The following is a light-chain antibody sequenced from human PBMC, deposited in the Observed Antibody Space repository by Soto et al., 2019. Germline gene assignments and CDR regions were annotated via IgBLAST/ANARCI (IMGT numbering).Light chain of an antibody. Sequence: QSALTQPASVSGSPGQSITISCTGTSSDVGAYNYVSWFQQHPGKAPKLIIYDVSNRPSGVSNRFSASKSGNTASLTISGVQAEDEANYYCSSYTRSSTLVFGGGTQLTVL. V-gene: IGLV2-14*01. CDR2: DVS. J-gene: IGLJ2*01. CDR3: SSYTRSSTLV. CDR1: SSDVGAYNY.